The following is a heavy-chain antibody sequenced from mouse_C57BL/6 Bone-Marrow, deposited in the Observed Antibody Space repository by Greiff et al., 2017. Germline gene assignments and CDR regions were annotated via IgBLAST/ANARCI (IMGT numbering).Heavy chain of an antibody. CDR3: AREGYDYLDY. V-gene: IGHV1-64*01. CDR1: GYTFTSYW. CDR2: IHPNSGST. Sequence: VQLQQPGAELVKPGASVKLSCKASGYTFTSYWMHWVKQRPGQGLEWIGMIHPNSGSTNYNEKFKSKATLTVDKSSSTAYMQHSSLTSEDSAVYYCAREGYDYLDYWGQGTTLTVSS. D-gene: IGHD2-3*01. J-gene: IGHJ2*01.